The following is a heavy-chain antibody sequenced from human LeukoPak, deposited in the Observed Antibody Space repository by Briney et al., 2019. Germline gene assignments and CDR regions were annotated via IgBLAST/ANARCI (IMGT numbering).Heavy chain of an antibody. CDR1: GYSISSGYY. J-gene: IGHJ6*03. V-gene: IGHV4-38-2*02. CDR3: ARSKSYYGSGSYYKWEYYYMDV. Sequence: SETLSLTCTVSGYSISSGYYWGWIRQPPGKGLEWIGSIYHSGSTYYNPSLKSRVTISVDTSKNQFSLKLSSVTAADTAVYYCARSKSYYGSGSYYKWEYYYMDVWGKGTTVTISS. D-gene: IGHD3-10*01. CDR2: IYHSGST.